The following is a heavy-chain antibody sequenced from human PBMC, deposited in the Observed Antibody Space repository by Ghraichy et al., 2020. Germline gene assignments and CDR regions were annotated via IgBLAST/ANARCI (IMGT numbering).Heavy chain of an antibody. Sequence: SVKVSCKASGGTFSSYAISWVRQAPGQGLEWMGGIIPIFGIANYAQKFQGRVTITADKSTSTAYMELSSLRSEDTAVYYCARDFGVDIVATIGSIHYYGMDVWGQGTTVTVSS. CDR3: ARDFGVDIVATIGSIHYYGMDV. CDR2: IIPIFGIA. J-gene: IGHJ6*02. V-gene: IGHV1-69*10. CDR1: GGTFSSYA. D-gene: IGHD5-12*01.